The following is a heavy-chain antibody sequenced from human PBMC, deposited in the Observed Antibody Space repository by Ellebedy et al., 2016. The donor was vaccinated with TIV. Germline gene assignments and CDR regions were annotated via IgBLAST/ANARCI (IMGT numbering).Heavy chain of an antibody. D-gene: IGHD3/OR15-3a*01. V-gene: IGHV3-23*01. Sequence: PGGSLRLSCEASGFTFDSYAMSWVRQAPGKGLEWVSAVSGSGAKTYYADSVKGRFTISRDNSHNTVYLQMDSLAANDTAVYYCAKSRVSIWTLFEYWGQGTLVTVSP. CDR3: AKSRVSIWTLFEY. CDR2: VSGSGAKT. J-gene: IGHJ4*02. CDR1: GFTFDSYA.